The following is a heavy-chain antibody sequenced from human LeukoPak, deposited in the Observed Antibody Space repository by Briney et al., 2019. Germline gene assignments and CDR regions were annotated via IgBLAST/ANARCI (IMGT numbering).Heavy chain of an antibody. CDR3: ARARSGITIFGEPSYGMDV. V-gene: IGHV4-31*03. J-gene: IGHJ6*02. CDR2: IYYSGST. Sequence: SSQTLSLTCTVSGGSISSGGYYWSWIRQHPGKGLEWIGYIYYSGSTYYNPSLKSRVTISVDTSKNQFSLKLSSVTAADTAVYCCARARSGITIFGEPSYGMDVWGQGTTVTVSS. CDR1: GGSISSGGYY. D-gene: IGHD3-3*01.